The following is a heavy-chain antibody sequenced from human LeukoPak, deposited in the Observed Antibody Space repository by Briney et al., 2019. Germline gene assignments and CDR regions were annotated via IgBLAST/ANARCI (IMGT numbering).Heavy chain of an antibody. D-gene: IGHD3-10*01. V-gene: IGHV2-70*04. CDR2: IDWDDDK. CDR1: GFSLRTSGMR. J-gene: IGHJ3*02. Sequence: SGPTLVNPTQTLTLTCTFSGFSLRTSGMRVSWIHQPPGMALEWLARIDWDDDKFYDTSLKTRLTISKDTSKNQVVLTMTNMDPVDTATYYCARMGSGNYVFDIWGQGTMVTVSS. CDR3: ARMGSGNYVFDI.